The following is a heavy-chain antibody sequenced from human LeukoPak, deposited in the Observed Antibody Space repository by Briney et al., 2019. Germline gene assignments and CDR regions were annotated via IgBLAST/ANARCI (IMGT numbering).Heavy chain of an antibody. CDR3: ARAIFGSGGSCCFDY. V-gene: IGHV1-2*02. J-gene: IGHJ4*02. Sequence: APVKVSCKASGYTFTGYYMHWVRQAPGQGLEWMGWINPNSGATNYAQKFQGRVTMTRDTSISTAYMELSGLRSDDTAVYYCARAIFGSGGSCCFDYWGQGTLVTVSS. CDR1: GYTFTGYY. CDR2: INPNSGAT. D-gene: IGHD2-15*01.